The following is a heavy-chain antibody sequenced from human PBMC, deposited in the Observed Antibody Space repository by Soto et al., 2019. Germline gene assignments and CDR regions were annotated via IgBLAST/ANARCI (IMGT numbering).Heavy chain of an antibody. Sequence: HPGGSLRLSCAASGFIFDSYAMSWVRQAPGKGLEWVSLISDSGLYTYYADSVKGRFTISRDNSKNTVSLQMNSLRAEDTAVYYSAKRLDSSGYTNFDYWGQGTLVTVSS. CDR1: GFIFDSYA. D-gene: IGHD3-22*01. CDR2: ISDSGLYT. V-gene: IGHV3-23*01. CDR3: AKRLDSSGYTNFDY. J-gene: IGHJ4*02.